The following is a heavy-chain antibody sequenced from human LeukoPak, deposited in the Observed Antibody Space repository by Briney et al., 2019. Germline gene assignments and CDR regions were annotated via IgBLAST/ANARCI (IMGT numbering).Heavy chain of an antibody. Sequence: GGSLRLSCAASGFTFSSYSMNWVRQAPGKGLEWVSYISSSSSTIYYADSVKGRFTISRDNAKNSLYLQMNSLRAEDTAVYYCARGIVTTFPYYYYYYYMDVWGKGTTVTVSS. CDR2: ISSSSSTI. J-gene: IGHJ6*03. D-gene: IGHD4-11*01. CDR1: GFTFSSYS. CDR3: ARGIVTTFPYYYYYYYMDV. V-gene: IGHV3-48*01.